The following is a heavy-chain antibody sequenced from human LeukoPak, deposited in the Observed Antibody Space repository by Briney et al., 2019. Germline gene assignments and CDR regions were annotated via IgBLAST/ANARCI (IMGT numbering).Heavy chain of an antibody. D-gene: IGHD6-13*01. V-gene: IGHV1-2*02. Sequence: ASVKVSCKASGYTFTSYDINWVRQATGQGLEWMGWMNPNSGGTNYAQKFQGRVTMTRDTSISTAYMELSRLRSDDTAVYYCAREGSSWNDDYYYYYMDVWGKGTTVTISS. CDR1: GYTFTSYD. J-gene: IGHJ6*03. CDR2: MNPNSGGT. CDR3: AREGSSWNDDYYYYYMDV.